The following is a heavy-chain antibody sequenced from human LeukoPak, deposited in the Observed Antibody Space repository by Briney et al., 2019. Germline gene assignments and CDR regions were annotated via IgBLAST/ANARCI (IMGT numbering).Heavy chain of an antibody. J-gene: IGHJ4*02. CDR2: INPNSGGT. D-gene: IGHD5-18*01. Sequence: ASVKVSCKASGYTFIGYYMHWVRQAPGQGLEWMGWINPNSGGTNYAQKFQGRVTMTRDTSISTAYMELSRLRSDDTAVYYCARESRVAAMVTPYYFDYWGQGTLVTVSS. CDR3: ARESRVAAMVTPYYFDY. CDR1: GYTFIGYY. V-gene: IGHV1-2*02.